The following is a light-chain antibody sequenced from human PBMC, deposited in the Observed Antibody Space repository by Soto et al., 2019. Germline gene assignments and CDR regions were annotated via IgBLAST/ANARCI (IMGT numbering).Light chain of an antibody. CDR3: QQYYSYPRT. CDR1: QGISSY. Sequence: IQMTQSPSSVSASVGARVTITCRASQGISSYLAWYQQKPGKAPKLLIYAASTLQSGVPSRFSGSGSGTDFTLTISCLQSEDFATYYCQQYYSYPRTFGQGTRW. V-gene: IGKV1-8*01. J-gene: IGKJ1*01. CDR2: AAS.